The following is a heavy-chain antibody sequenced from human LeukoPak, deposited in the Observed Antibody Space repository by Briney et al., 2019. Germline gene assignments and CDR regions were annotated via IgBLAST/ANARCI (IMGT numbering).Heavy chain of an antibody. CDR2: ISSSSSYI. CDR3: GSMVREGEDY. Sequence: GGSLRLSCAASGFTFSTYSMNWVRQAPGKGLEWVSSISSSSSYIYYADSVKGRFTISRDNAKNSLYLQMNSLRAEDTAVYYCGSMVREGEDYWGQGTLVTVSS. D-gene: IGHD3-10*01. CDR1: GFTFSTYS. J-gene: IGHJ4*02. V-gene: IGHV3-21*01.